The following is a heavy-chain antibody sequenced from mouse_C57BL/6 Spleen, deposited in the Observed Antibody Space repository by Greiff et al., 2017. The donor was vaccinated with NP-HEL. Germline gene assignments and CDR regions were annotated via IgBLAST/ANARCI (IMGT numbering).Heavy chain of an antibody. J-gene: IGHJ4*01. CDR3: ARDYYGSSSYYYAMDY. D-gene: IGHD1-1*01. CDR2: ISGGGGNT. CDR1: GFTFSSYT. Sequence: EVQLQESGGGLVKPGGSLKLSCAASGFTFSSYTMSWVRQTPEKRLEWVATISGGGGNTYYPDSVKGRFTISRDNAKNTLYLQMSSLRSEDTALYYCARDYYGSSSYYYAMDYWGQGTSVTVSS. V-gene: IGHV5-9*04.